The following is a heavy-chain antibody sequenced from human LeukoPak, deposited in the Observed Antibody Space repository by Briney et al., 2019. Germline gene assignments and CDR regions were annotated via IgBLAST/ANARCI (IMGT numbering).Heavy chain of an antibody. D-gene: IGHD1-1*01. V-gene: IGHV4-34*01. J-gene: IGHJ1*01. CDR1: GGSFSGYY. CDR3: ARWDRTSEYFPH. CDR2: INHSGST. Sequence: SETLSLTCAVYGGSFSGYYWSWIRQPPGKGLEWIGEINHSGSTNYNSSLKSRVTMSVDTSKNHFSLKLNSVTAADTAVYYCARWDRTSEYFPHWGQGTLVTVSS.